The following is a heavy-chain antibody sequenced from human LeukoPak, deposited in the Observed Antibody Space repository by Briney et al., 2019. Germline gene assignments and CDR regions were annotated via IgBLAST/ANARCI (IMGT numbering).Heavy chain of an antibody. CDR3: ARDPPVP. CDR2: IIPIFHTP. V-gene: IGHV1-69*13. Sequence: ASVKVPCKASGGTFSNFGISWVRQAPGQGLEWMGGIIPIFHTPNYAQKFQGRVTITADESTSTAYMELSSLKSEDTAVYYCARDPPVPWGQGTLVTVSS. CDR1: GGTFSNFG. J-gene: IGHJ5*02.